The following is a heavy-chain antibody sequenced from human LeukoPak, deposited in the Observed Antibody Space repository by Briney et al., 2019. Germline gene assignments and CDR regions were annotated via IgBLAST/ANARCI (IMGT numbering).Heavy chain of an antibody. Sequence: XVWISAYNGNTNYAQKLQGRVTMTTDTSTSTAYMELRSLRSDDTAVYYCAVSPGQHHYYFDYWGQGTLVTVSS. D-gene: IGHD6-13*01. J-gene: IGHJ4*02. CDR2: ISAYNGNT. V-gene: IGHV1-18*01. CDR3: AVSPGQHHYYFDY.